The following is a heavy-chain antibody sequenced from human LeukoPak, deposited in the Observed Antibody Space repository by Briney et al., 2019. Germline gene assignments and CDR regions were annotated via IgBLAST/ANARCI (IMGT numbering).Heavy chain of an antibody. J-gene: IGHJ4*02. CDR3: ARTSITMVSST. D-gene: IGHD3-10*01. CDR2: ISGNNGDT. Sequence: ASVKVSCKTSGYTFTSYGITWVRQAPGQGLEWLGWISGNNGDTSYAHNVDGRDTMTTDTSTSTGYMELRSLRSDDTAVYYCARTSITMVSSTWGQGTLVIVSS. CDR1: GYTFTSYG. V-gene: IGHV1-18*04.